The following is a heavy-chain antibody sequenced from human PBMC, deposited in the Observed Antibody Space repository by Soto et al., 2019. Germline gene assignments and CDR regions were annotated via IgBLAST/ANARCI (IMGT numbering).Heavy chain of an antibody. J-gene: IGHJ4*02. CDR2: IIPIFGTA. CDR1: GGPFSSYA. CDR3: ARVETIFGVVTTYYFDY. Sequence: SVKVSFKASGGPFSSYAISWVRQAPGQGLEWMGGIIPIFGTANYAQKFQGRVTITADESTSTAYMELSSLRSEDTAVYYCARVETIFGVVTTYYFDYWGQGTLVTVSS. V-gene: IGHV1-69*13. D-gene: IGHD3-3*01.